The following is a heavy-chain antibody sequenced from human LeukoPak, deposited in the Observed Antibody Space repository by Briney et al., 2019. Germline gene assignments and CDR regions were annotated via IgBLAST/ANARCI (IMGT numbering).Heavy chain of an antibody. D-gene: IGHD3-10*01. CDR2: INHSEST. V-gene: IGHV4-34*01. CDR1: GGSFNGYY. Sequence: SSENLSLTCAVYGGSFNGYYWSWIRPPPGQGLVWFGEINHSESTNYNPSLESGATITVDTSSNDFSLKLSSVTDAATAVYYSERAGYYGSGSYRAHYYYYYMGVWGKGTTVTVA. J-gene: IGHJ6*03. CDR3: ERAGYYGSGSYRAHYYYYYMGV.